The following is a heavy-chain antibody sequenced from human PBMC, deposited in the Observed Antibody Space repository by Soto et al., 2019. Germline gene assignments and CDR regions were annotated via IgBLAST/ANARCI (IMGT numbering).Heavy chain of an antibody. D-gene: IGHD6-19*01. CDR2: INPNSGGT. CDR1: GYTFTGYY. V-gene: IGHV1-2*04. CDR3: ARDRYSSGWEYYFDY. Sequence: ASVKVSCKASGYTFTGYYMHWVRQAPGQGLEWMGWINPNSGGTNYAQKFQGWVTMTRDTSISTAYMELSRLRSDDTAVYYCARDRYSSGWEYYFDYWGQGTLVTVSS. J-gene: IGHJ4*02.